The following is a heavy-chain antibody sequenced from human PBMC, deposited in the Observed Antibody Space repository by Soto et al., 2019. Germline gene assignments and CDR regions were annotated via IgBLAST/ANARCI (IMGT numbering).Heavy chain of an antibody. D-gene: IGHD6-19*01. CDR3: ARNSKAVAAAMAY. CDR1: GDSISDTIYY. Sequence: SETLSLTCRVSGDSISDTIYYWGWVRQSPGKGLEWIGSIHYSGTTQFHPSLKTRVTISVDTSKNEFSLRLRSVTAADTAVYFCARNSKAVAAAMAYWGQGIPVTVSS. V-gene: IGHV4-39*01. CDR2: IHYSGTT. J-gene: IGHJ4*02.